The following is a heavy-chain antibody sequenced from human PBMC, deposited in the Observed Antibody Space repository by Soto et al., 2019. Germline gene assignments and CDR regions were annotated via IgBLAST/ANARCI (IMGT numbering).Heavy chain of an antibody. CDR1: GYSFTSYW. D-gene: IGHD3-9*01. CDR2: IYPGDSDT. Sequence: GESLKISCKGSGYSFTSYWIGWVRQMPGKGLEWMGIIYPGDSDTRYSPSFQGQVTISADKSISTAYLQWSSLKASDTAMYYCARNYDILTGYHSIDYWGQGTLVTVSS. CDR3: ARNYDILTGYHSIDY. V-gene: IGHV5-51*01. J-gene: IGHJ4*02.